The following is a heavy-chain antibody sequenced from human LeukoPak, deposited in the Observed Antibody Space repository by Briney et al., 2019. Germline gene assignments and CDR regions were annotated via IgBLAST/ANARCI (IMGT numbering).Heavy chain of an antibody. CDR2: ISSRGNTK. Sequence: QPGGSLRLSCAASGFTFSSYEMNWVRQAPGKGLEWVSYISSRGNTKHYADSAKGRFTISRDNAKNSLYLQMNSLRAEDTAVYYCARDWNWSPDYWGQGTLVTVSS. D-gene: IGHD1-7*01. J-gene: IGHJ4*02. CDR3: ARDWNWSPDY. CDR1: GFTFSSYE. V-gene: IGHV3-48*03.